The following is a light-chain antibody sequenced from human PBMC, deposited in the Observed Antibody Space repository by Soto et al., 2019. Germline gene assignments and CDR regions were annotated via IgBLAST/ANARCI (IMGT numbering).Light chain of an antibody. V-gene: IGLV1-40*01. CDR2: GNR. Sequence: QSVLTQPPSVSGAPGQRVTISCTGTSSNIGAGYDVHWYQQFPGTAPKLLIYGNRNRPSGVPDRFSGSKSGTSASLAITGLQAEDEATYYGQSCDSSLSGAGVFGTGAKLTVL. CDR1: SSNIGAGYD. J-gene: IGLJ1*01. CDR3: QSCDSSLSGAGV.